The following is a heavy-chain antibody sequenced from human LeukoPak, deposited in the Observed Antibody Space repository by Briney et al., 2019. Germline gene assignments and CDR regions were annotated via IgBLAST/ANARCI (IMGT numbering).Heavy chain of an antibody. CDR2: IKHDGSEK. D-gene: IGHD6-19*01. J-gene: IGHJ4*02. Sequence: GGSLRLSCAASGFTFSDFWMNWVRQAPGKGLEWVASIKHDGSEKYYVDSVKGRFSISRDNAKNSLHLQMNSLRAEDTAVYYCARDHTVDGLVFDYWGQGILVTVSS. CDR1: GFTFSDFW. V-gene: IGHV3-7*01. CDR3: ARDHTVDGLVFDY.